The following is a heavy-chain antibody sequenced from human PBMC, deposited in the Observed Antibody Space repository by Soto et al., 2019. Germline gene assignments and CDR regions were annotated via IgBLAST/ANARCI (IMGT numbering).Heavy chain of an antibody. V-gene: IGHV4-39*01. CDR3: ARQPTPGDTDLWFDP. Sequence: PSETLSLTCSVSGGSISTSRSYWAWIRQPPGKGLEWLANIFYSGSTFYNPSLASRVSVSVDTSKNEFSLKLRSVTAADTAVYYCARQPTPGDTDLWFDPWGQGTLVTVSS. J-gene: IGHJ5*02. CDR2: IFYSGST. D-gene: IGHD2-21*01. CDR1: GGSISTSRSY.